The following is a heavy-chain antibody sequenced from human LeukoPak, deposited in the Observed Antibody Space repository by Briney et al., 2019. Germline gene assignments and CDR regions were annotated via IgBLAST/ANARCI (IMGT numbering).Heavy chain of an antibody. CDR2: IYYSGST. J-gene: IGHJ3*02. V-gene: IGHV4-38-2*02. CDR3: ARFNLFPYYSFDI. D-gene: IGHD3-10*01. CDR1: GYYISDGFY. Sequence: SETLSLTCTVSGYYISDGFYWDWIRQTPGKGLEWIGSIYYSGSTYYNPSLKSRLTISVDTSKKQFSLQLHSVTAADTALYFCARFNLFPYYSFDIWGQGTMVTVSS.